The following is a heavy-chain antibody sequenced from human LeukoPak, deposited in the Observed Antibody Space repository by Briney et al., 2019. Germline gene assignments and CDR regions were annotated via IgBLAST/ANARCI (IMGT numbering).Heavy chain of an antibody. CDR3: ARDHSSGWHTFDY. J-gene: IGHJ4*02. CDR1: GFDFSTYY. D-gene: IGHD6-19*01. CDR2: ISSSSSNI. Sequence: PGGSLRLSCAASGFDFSTYYLNWVRQAPGKGLEWVSSISSSSSNIFYSDLVKGRFTISRDNAKNSLYLHMNSLRAEDTAVYYCARDHSSGWHTFDYWGQGTLVTVSS. V-gene: IGHV3-21*01.